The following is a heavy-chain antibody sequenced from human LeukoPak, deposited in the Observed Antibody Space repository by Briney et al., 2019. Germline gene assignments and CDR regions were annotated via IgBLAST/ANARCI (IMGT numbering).Heavy chain of an antibody. V-gene: IGHV3-74*01. CDR1: GFSSYW. Sequence: GGSLRLSCAASGFSSYWMHWVRQAPGKGLVWVSRINSDGSSTSYADSVKGRFTISRDNAKNTLYLQMNSLRAEDTAVYYCASRIAAPFDYWGQGTLVTVSS. J-gene: IGHJ4*02. CDR3: ASRIAAPFDY. D-gene: IGHD6-6*01. CDR2: INSDGSST.